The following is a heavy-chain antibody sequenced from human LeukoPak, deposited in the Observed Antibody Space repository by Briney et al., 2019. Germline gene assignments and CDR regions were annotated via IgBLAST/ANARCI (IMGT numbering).Heavy chain of an antibody. Sequence: SETLSLTCTVSGGSISSSSYYWGWIRQPPGKGLEWIGYIYYSGSTDYNPSLKSRVTISVDTSKNQFSLKLSSVTAADTAVYYCASRGSYYAYFDYWGQGTLVTVSS. CDR1: GGSISSSSYY. D-gene: IGHD3-10*01. CDR3: ASRGSYYAYFDY. J-gene: IGHJ4*02. V-gene: IGHV4-31*03. CDR2: IYYSGST.